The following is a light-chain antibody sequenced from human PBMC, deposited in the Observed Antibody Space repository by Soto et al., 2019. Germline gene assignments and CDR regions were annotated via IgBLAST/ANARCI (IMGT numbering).Light chain of an antibody. J-gene: IGLJ2*01. CDR3: SSYAGSNIVV. Sequence: QSVLTQPPSASGSPGQSVTISCTGTSSDVGGYNFVSWYQQHPGKAPKLMIYEVSERPSGVPDRFSGSKPGNTASLTVSGLQAEDEADYYCSSYAGSNIVVFGGATKLTVL. CDR1: SSDVGGYNF. V-gene: IGLV2-8*01. CDR2: EVS.